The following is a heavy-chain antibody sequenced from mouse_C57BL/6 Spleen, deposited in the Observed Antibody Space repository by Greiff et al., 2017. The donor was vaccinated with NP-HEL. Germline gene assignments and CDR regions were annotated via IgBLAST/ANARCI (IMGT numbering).Heavy chain of an antibody. CDR2: ISSGSSTI. V-gene: IGHV5-17*01. J-gene: IGHJ3*01. CDR3: ARGGKIYDGYYLAWFAY. Sequence: VQLKESGGGLVKPGGSLKLSCAASGFTFSDYGMHWVRQAPEKGLEWVAYISSGSSTIYYADTVKGRFTISRDNAKNTLFLQMTSLRSEDTAMYYCARGGKIYDGYYLAWFAYWGQGTLVTVSA. CDR1: GFTFSDYG. D-gene: IGHD2-3*01.